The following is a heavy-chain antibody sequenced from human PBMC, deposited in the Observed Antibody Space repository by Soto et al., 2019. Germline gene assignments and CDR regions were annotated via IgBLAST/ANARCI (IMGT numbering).Heavy chain of an antibody. CDR3: AREGSMVRGVFYDYYYMDV. V-gene: IGHV1-8*01. D-gene: IGHD3-10*01. J-gene: IGHJ6*03. Sequence: QVQLVQSGAEVKKPGASVKVSCKASGYTFTSYDINWVRQATGQGLEWMGWMNPNSGNTGYAQKFEGRVTMTRNTSISTAYMELSSLRSEDTAVYYCAREGSMVRGVFYDYYYMDVWGKGTTVTVSS. CDR2: MNPNSGNT. CDR1: GYTFTSYD.